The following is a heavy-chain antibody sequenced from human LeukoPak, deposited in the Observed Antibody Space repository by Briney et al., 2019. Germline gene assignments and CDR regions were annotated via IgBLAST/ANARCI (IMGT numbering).Heavy chain of an antibody. CDR2: IHHTVST. D-gene: IGHD1-26*01. J-gene: IGHJ4*02. Sequence: SETLSLTCTLSGYSIISGYYWGWIRQPPGKGLEWIGHIHHTVSTYYNPSLKRRVSISVDTSKNQFSLKLSSVTAADPAVYSCASTSGSYPHFDYWGQATLVTVSS. CDR3: ASTSGSYPHFDY. CDR1: GYSIISGYY. V-gene: IGHV4-38-2*02.